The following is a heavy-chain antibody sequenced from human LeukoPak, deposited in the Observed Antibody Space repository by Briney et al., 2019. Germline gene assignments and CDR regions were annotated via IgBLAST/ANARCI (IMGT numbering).Heavy chain of an antibody. V-gene: IGHV3-7*01. CDR2: IKQDGSEK. D-gene: IGHD3-22*01. CDR3: ARDRFRGIVHTDI. Sequence: PGGSLRLSCAASGFTFSSYWMSWVRQAPGKGLEWVANIKQDGSEKYYVDSVKGRFTISRDNAKNSLYLQMNSLRAEDTAVYYCARDRFRGIVHTDIWGQGTMVTVSS. CDR1: GFTFSSYW. J-gene: IGHJ3*02.